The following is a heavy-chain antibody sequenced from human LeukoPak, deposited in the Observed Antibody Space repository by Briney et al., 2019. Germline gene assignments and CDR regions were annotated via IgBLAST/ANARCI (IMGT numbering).Heavy chain of an antibody. J-gene: IGHJ4*02. CDR3: ARDRASAGTGGAY. V-gene: IGHV1-18*01. Sequence: ASVKVSCKASGYTFTYHGFSWVRQAPGLGLEWMGWISSYNGNTNYLEKFQGRLTMVTDTSTSTTYMELRSLTSDDTAVYYCARDRASAGTGGAYWGQGSLVTVSS. CDR1: GYTFTYHG. CDR2: ISSYNGNT. D-gene: IGHD6-13*01.